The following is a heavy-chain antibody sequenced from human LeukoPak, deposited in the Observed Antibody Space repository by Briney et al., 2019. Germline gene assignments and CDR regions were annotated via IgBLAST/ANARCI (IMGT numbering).Heavy chain of an antibody. CDR1: GGTFSSYA. D-gene: IGHD3-10*01. V-gene: IGHV1-69*05. J-gene: IGHJ5*02. Sequence: SVKVSCKASGGTFSSYAISWVRQALGQGLEWMGGIIPIFGTANYAQKFQGRVTITTDESTSTAYMELSSLRSEDTAVYYCASPRYGSGSAAHWFDPWGQGTLVTVSS. CDR2: IIPIFGTA. CDR3: ASPRYGSGSAAHWFDP.